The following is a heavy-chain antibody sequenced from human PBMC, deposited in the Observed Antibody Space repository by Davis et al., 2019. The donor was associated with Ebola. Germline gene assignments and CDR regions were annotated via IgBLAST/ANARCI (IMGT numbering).Heavy chain of an antibody. D-gene: IGHD1-1*01. V-gene: IGHV1-69*04. Sequence: SVKVSCKASGGTFSSYAISWVRQAPGQGLEWMGRIIPILGIANYAQKFQGRVTITADKSTSTAYMELSSLRSEDTAVYYCVLDHYYGMDVWGQGTTVTVSS. CDR2: IIPILGIA. J-gene: IGHJ6*02. CDR1: GGTFSSYA. CDR3: VLDHYYGMDV.